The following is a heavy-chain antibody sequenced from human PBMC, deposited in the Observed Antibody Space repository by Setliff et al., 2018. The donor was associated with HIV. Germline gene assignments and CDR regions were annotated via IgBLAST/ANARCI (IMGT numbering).Heavy chain of an antibody. CDR1: GGSISSYY. CDR2: IYTSGST. J-gene: IGHJ6*03. V-gene: IGHV4-4*07. Sequence: PSETLSLTCTVSGGSISSYYWSWIRQPAGKGLEWIGRIYTSGSTNYNLSLKSRVTMSVDTSKNQFSLKLSSVTAADTAVYYCAGGYSSPYYYYYYMDVWGKGTTVTVSS. D-gene: IGHD5-18*01. CDR3: AGGYSSPYYYYYYMDV.